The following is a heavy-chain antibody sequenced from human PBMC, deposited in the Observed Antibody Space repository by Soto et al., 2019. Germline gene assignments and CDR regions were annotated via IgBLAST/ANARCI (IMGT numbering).Heavy chain of an antibody. V-gene: IGHV3-21*01. D-gene: IGHD3-10*01. CDR2: ISSCSSYI. J-gene: IGHJ6*03. Sequence: RGSLRLSCAASGFTFSRYSMNWVRQAPGKGLVWVTSISSCSSYIYYVDSVTGRFNISRDNAKNALYLQMNSLRAEDSAVYYWARWIRGSGMDVWGKGTTVTVSS. CDR1: GFTFSRYS. CDR3: ARWIRGSGMDV.